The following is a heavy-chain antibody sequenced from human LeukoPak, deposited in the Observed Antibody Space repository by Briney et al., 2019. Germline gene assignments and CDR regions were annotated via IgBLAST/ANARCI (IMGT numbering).Heavy chain of an antibody. Sequence: PSETLSLTCTVSGGSISSYYWSWIRQPPGKGLEWIGYIYYSGSTNYNPSLKSRVTISVDTSKNQFSLKLSSVTAADTAVYYCARAGRIVSSSRYKVVYFDYWGQGTLVTVSS. J-gene: IGHJ4*02. CDR2: IYYSGST. CDR1: GGSISSYY. V-gene: IGHV4-59*01. D-gene: IGHD6-13*01. CDR3: ARAGRIVSSSRYKVVYFDY.